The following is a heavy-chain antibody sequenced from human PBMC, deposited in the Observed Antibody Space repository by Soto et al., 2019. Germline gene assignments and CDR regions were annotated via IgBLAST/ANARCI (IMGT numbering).Heavy chain of an antibody. J-gene: IGHJ4*02. CDR2: ISSNSHYI. CDR1: GFTFSSYA. Sequence: PGGSLRLSCAASGFTFSSYAMSWVRQAPGKGLEWVSSISSNSHYIYYADSLKGRFTISRDNAKNSLYLQMSRLRAEDTAVYYCARADWNSYYFDYWGQGTLVTVSS. V-gene: IGHV3-21*01. CDR3: ARADWNSYYFDY. D-gene: IGHD1-7*01.